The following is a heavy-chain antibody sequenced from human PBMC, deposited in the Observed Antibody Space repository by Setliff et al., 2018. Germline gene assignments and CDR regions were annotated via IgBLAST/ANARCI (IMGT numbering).Heavy chain of an antibody. V-gene: IGHV3-66*01. CDR2: IYSGGYT. CDR1: GFTFSDAW. CDR3: ARDWRDYGAMGY. Sequence: GGSLRLSCAASGFTFSDAWMSWVRQAPGKGLEWVSIIYSGGYTNYADSVKGRFTISRDNSKNTLYLQMNSLRAEDTAVYYCARDWRDYGAMGYWGQGTLVTVSS. D-gene: IGHD4-17*01. J-gene: IGHJ4*02.